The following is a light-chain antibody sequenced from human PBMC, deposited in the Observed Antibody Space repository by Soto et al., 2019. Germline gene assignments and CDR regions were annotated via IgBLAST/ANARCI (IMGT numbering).Light chain of an antibody. J-gene: IGLJ2*01. Sequence: QSALTQPASVSGSPGQSITISCTGTSSDVGSYNLVSWYQLHPGKAPKLMIYEVTKRPSGISNRFSGSKSGNMASLTISGLQAEDEADYYCCSYAGSSTVVFGGGTKLTVL. CDR3: CSYAGSSTVV. CDR1: SSDVGSYNL. CDR2: EVT. V-gene: IGLV2-23*02.